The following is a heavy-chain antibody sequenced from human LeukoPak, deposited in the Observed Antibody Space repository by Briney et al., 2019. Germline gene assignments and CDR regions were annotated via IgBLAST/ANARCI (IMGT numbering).Heavy chain of an antibody. V-gene: IGHV4-59*11. D-gene: IGHD5-24*01. CDR2: IHYSGST. CDR3: ARDTRGMATLD. Sequence: SETLSLTCTVSGGSISSHHWSWIRQPPGKGLEWIGYIHYSGSTDYNPSLKRRVTISVDTSKTQFSLQLTSVTAADTAVYYCARDTRGMATLDWGQGTLVTVSS. CDR1: GGSISSHH. J-gene: IGHJ4*02.